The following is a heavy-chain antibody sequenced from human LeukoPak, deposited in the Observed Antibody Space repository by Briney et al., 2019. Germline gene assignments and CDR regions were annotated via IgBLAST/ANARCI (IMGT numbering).Heavy chain of an antibody. CDR3: ARGHYDVLAASYKWTPDY. CDR1: GFTFNTFN. Sequence: GSLRLSCAASGFTFNTFNMNWVRQAPGKGLEWVSSITRGGDYIYYADSVKGRFTTSRDNAKNSLSLQLNSLRVEDTAVYYCARGHYDVLAASYKWTPDYWGQGTLVTVSS. J-gene: IGHJ4*02. V-gene: IGHV3-21*01. D-gene: IGHD3-9*01. CDR2: ITRGGDYI.